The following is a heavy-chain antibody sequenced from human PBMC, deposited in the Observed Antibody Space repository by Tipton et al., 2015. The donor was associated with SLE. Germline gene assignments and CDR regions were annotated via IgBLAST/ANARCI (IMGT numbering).Heavy chain of an antibody. Sequence: SLRLSCAASGFSFSSYAMSWVRQAPGKGLEWVSSIAGSGISGTDGWTYYVDSVKGRFTISRDNSKNTLYLHMNSLRAEDTAVYYCAKGGIAVAGPGALVNYCGQGTLVTVSS. J-gene: IGHJ4*02. CDR1: GFSFSSYA. D-gene: IGHD6-19*01. CDR3: AKGGIAVAGPGALVNY. CDR2: IAGSGISGTDGWT. V-gene: IGHV3-23*01.